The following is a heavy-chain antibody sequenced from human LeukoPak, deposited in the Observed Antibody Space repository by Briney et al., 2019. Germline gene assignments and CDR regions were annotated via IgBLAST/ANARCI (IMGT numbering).Heavy chain of an antibody. CDR3: ARPKGGSYSGAFDV. J-gene: IGHJ3*01. CDR2: ISDSGGTT. V-gene: IGHV3-23*01. Sequence: GGSLRLSCAVSGFTFSTYAMTWVRQAPGKGLEWVTVISDSGGTTYYADSVKGRFTMSRDNSKDTLYLQMNSLRVEDTAVYYCARPKGGSYSGAFDVWRLGTMVTVSS. CDR1: GFTFSTYA. D-gene: IGHD3-10*01.